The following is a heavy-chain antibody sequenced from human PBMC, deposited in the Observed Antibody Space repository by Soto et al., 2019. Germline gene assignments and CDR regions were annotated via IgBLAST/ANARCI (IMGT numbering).Heavy chain of an antibody. J-gene: IGHJ6*02. CDR3: SLSDRYYGMDV. V-gene: IGHV3-23*01. CDR2: ISTSGGSN. CDR1: GFTFSSYA. Sequence: EVQLLESGGGLVQPGWSLRLSCAASGFTFSSYAMSWVRQAPGKGLEWVSSISTSGGSNYYEDSVKGRFTISRYNSNHTLYLQMNSLRAEDTAVYYCSLSDRYYGMDVWGLGTTVTVSS.